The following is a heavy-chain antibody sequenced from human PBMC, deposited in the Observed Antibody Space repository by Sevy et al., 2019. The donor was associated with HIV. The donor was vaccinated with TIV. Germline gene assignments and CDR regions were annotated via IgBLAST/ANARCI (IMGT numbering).Heavy chain of an antibody. J-gene: IGHJ4*02. D-gene: IGHD1-26*01. CDR3: ATVVGSRNPNFDS. CDR2: ISGDGSII. V-gene: IGHV3-11*01. CDR1: GFTFSDYY. Sequence: GGSLRLSCVGSGFTFSDYYITWVRQAPGKGLEWISYISGDGSIIHYADSVKGRFTVSRDNAGNSLFLQMNNLRADDTAKYFCATVVGSRNPNFDSWGKGTLVTVSS.